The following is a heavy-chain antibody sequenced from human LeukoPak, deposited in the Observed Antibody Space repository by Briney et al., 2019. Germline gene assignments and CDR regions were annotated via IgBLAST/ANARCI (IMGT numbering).Heavy chain of an antibody. CDR1: GDSSSGYY. CDR2: IYSGGST. D-gene: IGHD3-22*01. CDR3: AREFYYDNSGHQGYLDY. J-gene: IGHJ4*02. Sequence: PSETQALTCTVSGDSSSGYYWSWVRKAAGKGLEWVSVIYSGGSTYYANSVKGRFTISRDSSENTLYLQMNSLRAEDTAVYFCAREFYYDNSGHQGYLDYWGQGTLVTVSS. V-gene: IGHV3-53*01.